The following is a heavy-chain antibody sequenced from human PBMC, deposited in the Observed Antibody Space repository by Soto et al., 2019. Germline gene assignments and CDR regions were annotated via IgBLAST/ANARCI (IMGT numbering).Heavy chain of an antibody. J-gene: IGHJ6*02. D-gene: IGHD3-3*01. V-gene: IGHV4-4*02. CDR1: GGSISSSNW. CDR2: IYHSGST. CDR3: ARALREWLLFDYYYGMDV. Sequence: PSETLSLTCAVSGGSISSSNWWSWVRQPPGKGLEWIGEIYHSGSTNYNPSLKSRVTISVDKSKNQFSLKLSSVTAADTAVYYCARALREWLLFDYYYGMDVWGQGTTVTVSS.